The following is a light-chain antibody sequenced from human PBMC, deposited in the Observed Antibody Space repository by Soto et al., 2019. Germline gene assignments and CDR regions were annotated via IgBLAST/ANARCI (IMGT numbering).Light chain of an antibody. CDR1: SSDVGGYNY. J-gene: IGLJ2*01. CDR2: EVS. Sequence: QSVLTQPACVSGSPGQSITISCTGTSSDVGGYNYVSWDQQHPGKAPKLMIYEVSNRPSGVSNRFSGSKSGNTASLTISGLQAEDEADYYCSSYTSSSTLEFGGGTKVTVL. CDR3: SSYTSSSTLE. V-gene: IGLV2-14*01.